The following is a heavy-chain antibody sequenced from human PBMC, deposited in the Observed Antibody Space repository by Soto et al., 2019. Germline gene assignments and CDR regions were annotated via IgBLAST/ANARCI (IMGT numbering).Heavy chain of an antibody. CDR2: IYYSGST. CDR1: GDSIRSGNHY. J-gene: IGHJ6*02. CDR3: AFFDITAAYGCMDV. V-gene: IGHV4-30-4*01. D-gene: IGHD3-3*01. Sequence: SETLSLTCTVSGDSIRSGNHYWSWIRQPPGKGLEWIGYIYYSGSTYYSPSLKSRVTISVDTSKNQFSLKLNSVTAADTAVYYCAFFDITAAYGCMDVCGQGTTGTGSS.